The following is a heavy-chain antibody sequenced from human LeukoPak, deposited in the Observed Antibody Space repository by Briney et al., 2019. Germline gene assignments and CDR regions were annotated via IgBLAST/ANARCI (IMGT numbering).Heavy chain of an antibody. D-gene: IGHD6-25*01. J-gene: IGHJ5*02. V-gene: IGHV1-2*02. CDR1: GYTFTGYY. CDR3: ARRLLGGNWFDP. Sequence: ASVKVSCKASGYTFTGYYMHWVRQAPGQGLEWMGWINPNSGGTNYAQKFQGRVTMTRDTSISTAYMELSRLRSDGTAVYYCARRLLGGNWFDPWGQGTLVTVSS. CDR2: INPNSGGT.